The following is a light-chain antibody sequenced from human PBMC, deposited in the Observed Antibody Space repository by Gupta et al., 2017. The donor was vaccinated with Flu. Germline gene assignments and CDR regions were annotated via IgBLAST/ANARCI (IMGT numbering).Light chain of an antibody. Sequence: PATLSLSPGERATLSCRASQTVGRFLVWYQQKPGQAPRLLMSDASTRATGIPARFGGSGSGTTFTLTISSLEPEDLAVYFCQQGADWPMTFGQGTRLEIK. V-gene: IGKV3-11*01. J-gene: IGKJ5*01. CDR3: QQGADWPMT. CDR2: DAS. CDR1: QTVGRF.